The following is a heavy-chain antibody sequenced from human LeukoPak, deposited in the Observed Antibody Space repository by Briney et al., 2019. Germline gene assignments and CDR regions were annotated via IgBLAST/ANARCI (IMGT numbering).Heavy chain of an antibody. CDR2: IYHSGST. V-gene: IGHV4-38-2*02. CDR1: GYSISSGYY. Sequence: SETLSLTCTVSGYSISSGYYWGWIRQPPGKGLEWIGSIYHSGSTYYNPSLKSRVTISVDTSKNQFSLKLSPVTAADTAVYYCARTTIGYFDWSDYWGQGTLVTVSS. CDR3: ARTTIGYFDWSDY. D-gene: IGHD3-9*01. J-gene: IGHJ4*02.